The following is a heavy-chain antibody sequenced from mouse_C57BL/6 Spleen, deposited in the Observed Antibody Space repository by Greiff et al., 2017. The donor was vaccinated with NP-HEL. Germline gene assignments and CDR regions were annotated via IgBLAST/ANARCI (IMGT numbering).Heavy chain of an antibody. CDR1: GYAFSSYW. CDR3: ARGGSLYYFDY. CDR2: IYPGDGDT. V-gene: IGHV1-80*01. Sequence: QVQLQQSGAELVKPGASVKISCKASGYAFSSYWMNWVKQRPGKGLEWIGQIYPGDGDTNYNGKFKGKATLTADISSSTAYMQLSSLTSEDSAVYFCARGGSLYYFDYWGQGTTLTVSS. J-gene: IGHJ2*01.